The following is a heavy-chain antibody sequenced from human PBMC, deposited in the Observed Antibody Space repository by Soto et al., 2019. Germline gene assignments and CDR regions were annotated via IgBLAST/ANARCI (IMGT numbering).Heavy chain of an antibody. D-gene: IGHD6-13*01. J-gene: IGHJ6*02. CDR3: AKEDSSSWFPYYYGMDV. CDR1: GFTFSSYA. CDR2: ISGSGGST. V-gene: IGHV3-23*01. Sequence: GGSLRLSCAASGFTFSSYAMSWVRQAPGKGLEWVSAISGSGGSTYYADSVKGRFTISRDNSKNTLYLQMNSLRAEDTAVYYCAKEDSSSWFPYYYGMDVWGQGTTVTVSS.